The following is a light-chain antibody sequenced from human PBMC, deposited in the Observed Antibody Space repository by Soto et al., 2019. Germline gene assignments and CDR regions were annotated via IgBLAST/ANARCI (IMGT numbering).Light chain of an antibody. CDR1: SSNIGTNF. V-gene: IGLV1-44*01. Sequence: QSVLTQPPSASGTPGQRVSISCSGSSSNIGTNFVDWYQHFPGTAPKLLIHSDYQRPSGVPDRFSGSKSGTSASLAISGLQSEDEANYYCAAWDDRLSAYVFATGTKVTVL. CDR2: SDY. CDR3: AAWDDRLSAYV. J-gene: IGLJ1*01.